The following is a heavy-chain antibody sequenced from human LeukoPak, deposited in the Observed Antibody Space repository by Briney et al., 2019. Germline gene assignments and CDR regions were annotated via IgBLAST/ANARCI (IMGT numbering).Heavy chain of an antibody. V-gene: IGHV1-8*01. J-gene: IGHJ4*02. CDR1: GYTFTSYD. D-gene: IGHD6-19*01. CDR3: ARGDRDSSGWYKTSFFDY. CDR2: MNPNSGNT. Sequence: ASVKVSCKASGYTFTSYDINWVRQATGQGLEWMGWMNPNSGNTGYAQKFQGRVTMTRNTSISTAYMELSSLRSEDTAVYYCARGDRDSSGWYKTSFFDYWGQGTLVTVSS.